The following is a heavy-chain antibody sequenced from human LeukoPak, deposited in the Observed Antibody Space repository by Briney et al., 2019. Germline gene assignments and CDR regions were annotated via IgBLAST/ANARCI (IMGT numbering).Heavy chain of an antibody. Sequence: PGGSLILSCAASVFICSCYIMNGLRPAPGKGLEGVSFISSSSSYIYYADSVKGRFTISRDNAKNSLYLQMNSLRAEDTAVYYCARGYSSSAHDAFDIWGQGTMVTVSS. J-gene: IGHJ3*02. CDR3: ARGYSSSAHDAFDI. V-gene: IGHV3-21*01. CDR1: VFICSCYI. CDR2: ISSSSSYI. D-gene: IGHD6-6*01.